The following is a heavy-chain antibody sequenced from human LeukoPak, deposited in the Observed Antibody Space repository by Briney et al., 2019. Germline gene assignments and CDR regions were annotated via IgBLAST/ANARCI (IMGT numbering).Heavy chain of an antibody. D-gene: IGHD3-22*01. V-gene: IGHV3-30*04. CDR1: GFTFSRYA. J-gene: IGHJ4*02. CDR2: ISYDGSNK. Sequence: GGSLRLSCAASGFTFSRYAMHWVRQAPGKGLEWMAVISYDGSNKYYGDAVKGRFTTSRDNSKNTLFLQMNSLRAEDTAVYYCAKVGSYHDFDYWGQGTLVTVSS. CDR3: AKVGSYHDFDY.